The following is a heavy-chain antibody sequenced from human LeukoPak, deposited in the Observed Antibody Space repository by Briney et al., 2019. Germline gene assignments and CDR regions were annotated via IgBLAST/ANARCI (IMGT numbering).Heavy chain of an antibody. Sequence: SQTLSLTCAFSGDSVSSNSAAWNWIRQSPSRGLEWLGRTYYRSNWYNDYAVSVKRRITINPDTSKNQFSPQLNSVTPEDTAVYYCARFSVVPAAVDYWGRGTLVTVSS. J-gene: IGHJ4*02. D-gene: IGHD2-2*01. CDR1: GDSVSSNSAA. CDR3: ARFSVVPAAVDY. V-gene: IGHV6-1*01. CDR2: TYYRSNWYN.